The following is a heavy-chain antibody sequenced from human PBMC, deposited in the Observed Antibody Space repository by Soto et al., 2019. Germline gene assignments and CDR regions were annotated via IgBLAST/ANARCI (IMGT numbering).Heavy chain of an antibody. Sequence: EVPLVESGGGLVQPGGSLRLSCAASGFTFSSYSMNWVRQAPGKGLEWVSYISSSSSTIYYADSVKGRFTISRDTAKNSLYLQMNSLRDEDTAVYDFERDQGSGWYAIDYWGQGTLVTVSS. CDR1: GFTFSSYS. CDR2: ISSSSSTI. V-gene: IGHV3-48*02. CDR3: ERDQGSGWYAIDY. J-gene: IGHJ4*02. D-gene: IGHD6-19*01.